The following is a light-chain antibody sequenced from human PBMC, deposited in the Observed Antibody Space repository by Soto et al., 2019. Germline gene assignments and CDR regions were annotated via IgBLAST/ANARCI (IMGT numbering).Light chain of an antibody. CDR2: GKT. CDR1: SSNIGNNF. Sequence: QSVLTQPPSASGAPGQRVTISCSGSSSNIGNNFVNWYQQLPGTAPKLIIYGKTQRPSGVPDRFSGSKSGTSVSLAISGLQSEDEADYYCAAWDDSLNGWVFGGGTKLTVL. CDR3: AAWDDSLNGWV. V-gene: IGLV1-44*01. J-gene: IGLJ3*02.